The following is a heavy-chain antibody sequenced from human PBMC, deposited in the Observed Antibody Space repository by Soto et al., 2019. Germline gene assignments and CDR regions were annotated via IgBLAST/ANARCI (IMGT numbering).Heavy chain of an antibody. Sequence: EVQLLESGGGLVQPGGSLRLSCAASGFTFSSYAMSWVRQAPGKGLEWVSGISGSGGSTYYADSVKGRFTISRDNSRTPRYLQPIGLRGEDTAVDYCARDRGDTYGYDVMGDGGQWTRVIVCS. D-gene: IGHD5-18*01. CDR3: ARDRGDTYGYDVMGD. CDR2: ISGSGGST. J-gene: IGHJ6*02. V-gene: IGHV3-23*01. CDR1: GFTFSSYA.